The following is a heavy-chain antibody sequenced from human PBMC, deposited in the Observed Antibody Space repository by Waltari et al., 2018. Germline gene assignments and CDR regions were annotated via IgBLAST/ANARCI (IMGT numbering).Heavy chain of an antibody. CDR1: GYTLTELS. D-gene: IGHD2-8*01. CDR3: ATLGYCTNGVCNWFDP. CDR2: LDPEDGET. J-gene: IGHJ5*02. Sequence: QVQLVQSGAEVKKPGASVKVSCKVSGYTLTELSMHWVRQAPGKGLEWMGGLDPEDGETIYAQKFQGRVTMTEDTSTDTAYMELSSLRSEDTAVYYCATLGYCTNGVCNWFDPWGQGTLVTVSS. V-gene: IGHV1-24*01.